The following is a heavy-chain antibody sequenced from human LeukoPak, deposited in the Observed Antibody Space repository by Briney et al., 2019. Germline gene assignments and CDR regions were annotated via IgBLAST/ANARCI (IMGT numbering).Heavy chain of an antibody. V-gene: IGHV4-30-2*01. J-gene: IGHJ4*02. Sequence: SETLSLTCAVSGVSITSDTYCWSWILQPPGKGLEWIGYILHSGSTYYNPSLKSRVTISVDKSKNQFSLKLSSVTAADTAVYYCARGPLAGPFDYWGQGTLVTVSS. CDR1: GVSITSDTYC. D-gene: IGHD6-19*01. CDR2: ILHSGST. CDR3: ARGPLAGPFDY.